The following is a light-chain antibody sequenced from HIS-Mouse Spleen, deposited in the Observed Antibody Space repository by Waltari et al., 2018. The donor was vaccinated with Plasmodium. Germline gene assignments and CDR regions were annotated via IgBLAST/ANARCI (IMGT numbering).Light chain of an antibody. J-gene: IGKJ1*01. V-gene: IGKV3-15*01. CDR2: GAS. Sequence: EIVMTQSPATLSVSPGERATLSCRASQSVSSNLAWYQQKPGQAPRLLIYGASTRATVIPDRYSGSGSGTECTLTNSSMQSKDFAVYYCQQYNNWPRGTFGQGTKVEIK. CDR3: QQYNNWPRGT. CDR1: QSVSSN.